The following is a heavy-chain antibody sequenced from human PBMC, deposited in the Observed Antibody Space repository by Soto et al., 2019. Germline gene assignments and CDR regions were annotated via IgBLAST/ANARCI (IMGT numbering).Heavy chain of an antibody. CDR3: ARDRYFYDSRGYYRTLDS. Sequence: SETLSLTCFISGGSFSNDYWTWIRQSPGKGLEWIGYIFHSGITDYNPSVKSRVTISIDTSRNLFSLNVTSVTAADTAVYYCARDRYFYDSRGYYRTLDSWGQGTLVTVSS. V-gene: IGHV4-59*01. J-gene: IGHJ5*01. CDR1: GGSFSNDY. D-gene: IGHD3-22*01. CDR2: IFHSGIT.